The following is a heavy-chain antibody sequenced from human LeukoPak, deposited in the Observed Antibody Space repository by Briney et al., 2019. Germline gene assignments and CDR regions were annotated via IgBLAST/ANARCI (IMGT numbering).Heavy chain of an antibody. Sequence: GGSLRLSCAASGFTFSSFWMSWVRQAPGKGLEWVANIKQDGSEKYYVDSVKGRFTISRDNAKNSLYLQMNSLRAEDTAVYYCARYCSSTSCSIGGFRFDPWGQGTLVTVSS. CDR1: GFTFSSFW. CDR2: IKQDGSEK. J-gene: IGHJ5*02. D-gene: IGHD2-2*01. V-gene: IGHV3-7*01. CDR3: ARYCSSTSCSIGGFRFDP.